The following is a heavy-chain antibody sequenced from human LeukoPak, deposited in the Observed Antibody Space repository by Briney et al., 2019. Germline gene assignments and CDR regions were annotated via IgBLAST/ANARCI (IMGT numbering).Heavy chain of an antibody. D-gene: IGHD2-2*01. V-gene: IGHV4-31*03. CDR1: GGSISSGGYY. CDR2: IYYSGST. Sequence: SETLSLTCTVSGGSISSGGYYWSWIRQHPGKGLEWIGYIYYSGSTYYNPSLKSRVTISVDTSKNQFSLKLSSVTAADTAVYYCARDACSSTSCYHWFDPWGQGTLVTVSS. CDR3: ARDACSSTSCYHWFDP. J-gene: IGHJ5*02.